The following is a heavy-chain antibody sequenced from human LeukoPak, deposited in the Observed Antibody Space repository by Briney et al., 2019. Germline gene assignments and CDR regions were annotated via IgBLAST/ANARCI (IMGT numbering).Heavy chain of an antibody. Sequence: SETLSLTCTVSGGSISSSSDYWGWIRQPPGKGLEWIGSISYSGSTYYNPSLKSRVTMSVDTSKNQFSLKLSSVTAADTAVYYCARDAWIAAAGPPLTLRWFDPWGQGTLVTVSS. V-gene: IGHV4-39*07. J-gene: IGHJ5*02. CDR1: GGSISSSSDY. CDR3: ARDAWIAAAGPPLTLRWFDP. CDR2: ISYSGST. D-gene: IGHD6-13*01.